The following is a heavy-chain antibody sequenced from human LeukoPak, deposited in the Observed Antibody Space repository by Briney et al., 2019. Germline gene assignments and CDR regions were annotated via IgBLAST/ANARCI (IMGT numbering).Heavy chain of an antibody. V-gene: IGHV3-43*02. CDR1: GFTFDDYA. J-gene: IGHJ4*02. D-gene: IGHD3/OR15-3a*01. CDR2: ISDNGGST. Sequence: GGSLRLSCSASGFTFDDYAMHWLRHAPGKGLEWFSLISDNGGSTYYADSVKGRFNISRDNSKNSLYLQMNNLGTEDTALYYCVKDWLYWGRTGVGPGDYWGQGVLVTVSS. CDR3: VKDWLYWGRTGVGPGDY.